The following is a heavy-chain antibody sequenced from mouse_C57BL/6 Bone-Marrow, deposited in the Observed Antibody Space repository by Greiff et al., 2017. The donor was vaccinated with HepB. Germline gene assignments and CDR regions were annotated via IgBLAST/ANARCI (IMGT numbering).Heavy chain of an antibody. Sequence: VQLQQSGPELVKPGASVKISCKASGYTFTDYYMNWVKQSHGKSLEWIGDINPNNGGTSYNQKFKGKATLTVDKSSSTAYMELRSLTSEDSAVYYCARQRGVRYGDYWGQGTTLTVSS. CDR3: ARQRGVRYGDY. J-gene: IGHJ2*01. CDR2: INPNNGGT. D-gene: IGHD1-1*01. V-gene: IGHV1-26*01. CDR1: GYTFTDYY.